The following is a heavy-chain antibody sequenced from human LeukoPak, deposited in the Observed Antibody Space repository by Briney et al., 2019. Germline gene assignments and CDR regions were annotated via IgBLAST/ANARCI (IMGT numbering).Heavy chain of an antibody. V-gene: IGHV6-1*01. D-gene: IGHD2-2*01. Sequence: SQTLSLTCAISGDSVSSNSVTWNWIRQSPSRGLEWMGRTYYRSTWYNDYAVSVRGRITVNPDTSKNQFSLHLNSVTPEDTAVYYCARRLTQYDCFDPWGQGILVTVSS. CDR1: GDSVSSNSVT. CDR2: TYYRSTWYN. CDR3: ARRLTQYDCFDP. J-gene: IGHJ5*02.